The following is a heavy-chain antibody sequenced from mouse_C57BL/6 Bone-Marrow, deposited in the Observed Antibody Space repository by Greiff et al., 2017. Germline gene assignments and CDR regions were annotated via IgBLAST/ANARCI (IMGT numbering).Heavy chain of an antibody. V-gene: IGHV5-4*01. D-gene: IGHD2-3*01. Sequence: EVQRVESGGGLVKPGGSLTLSCAASGFTFSSYAMSWVRQTPEKRLEWVATISDGGSYTYYPANVKGRFTISRDNAKNKLYLQMRHLKSENKAIYYCARERDGYYGYFDVWGTGTTVTVSS. J-gene: IGHJ1*03. CDR3: ARERDGYYGYFDV. CDR2: ISDGGSYT. CDR1: GFTFSSYA.